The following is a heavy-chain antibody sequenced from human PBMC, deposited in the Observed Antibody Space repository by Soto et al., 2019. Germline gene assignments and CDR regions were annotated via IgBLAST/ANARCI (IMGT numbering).Heavy chain of an antibody. CDR1: GFSLSTSGVG. J-gene: IGHJ5*02. CDR2: IYWDDDK. D-gene: IGHD2-15*01. CDR3: AHRRAYCSGGSCYSIWFDP. Sequence: QITLKESGPTLVKPTQTLTLTCTFSGFSLSTSGVGVGWIRQPPGKALEWLALIYWDDDKRYSPSLKSRLTITKDTSKNQVVLTMINMDPVDTATYYCAHRRAYCSGGSCYSIWFDPWGQGTLVTVSS. V-gene: IGHV2-5*02.